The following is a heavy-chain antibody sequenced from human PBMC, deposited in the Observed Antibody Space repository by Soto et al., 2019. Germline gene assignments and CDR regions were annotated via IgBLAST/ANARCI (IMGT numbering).Heavy chain of an antibody. CDR1: GFTFSDFY. CDR2: ISSGSTNI. Sequence: QVQLVESGGGLVKPGGSLRPSCAASGFTFSDFYMSWIRQAPGKGLEWISYISSGSTNIFYADSVKGRFTVSRDNAKNSVYLQMDSLRAEDTAVYYCARDWNAACSYYWGQGTLVTVSS. V-gene: IGHV3-11*01. J-gene: IGHJ4*02. CDR3: ARDWNAACSYY. D-gene: IGHD1-1*01.